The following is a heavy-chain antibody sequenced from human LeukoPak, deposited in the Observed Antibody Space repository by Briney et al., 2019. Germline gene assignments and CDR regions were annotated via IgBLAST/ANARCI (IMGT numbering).Heavy chain of an antibody. CDR1: GGSFSGYY. D-gene: IGHD3-9*01. V-gene: IGHV4-34*01. J-gene: IGHJ6*03. CDR2: INHSGST. CDR3: ASSPPPTGYHNYYYYYYMDV. Sequence: SETLSLTCAVYGGSFSGYYWSWIRQPPGKGLEWIGEINHSGSTNYNPSLKSRVTISVDKSKNQFSLKLNSVTAADTAVYYCASSPPPTGYHNYYYYYYMDVWGKGTTVTVSS.